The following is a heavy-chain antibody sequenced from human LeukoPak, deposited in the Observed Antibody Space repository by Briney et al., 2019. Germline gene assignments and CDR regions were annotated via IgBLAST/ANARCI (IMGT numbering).Heavy chain of an antibody. CDR2: IDHNGRT. J-gene: IGHJ4*02. CDR1: GGSISRYY. V-gene: IGHV4-59*08. Sequence: SETLSLTCTVSGGSISRYYWSWIRLPPGKGLEYIGWIDHNGRTNYSPSLQSRVTMSVDTSKNQFSLNLTSVTAADTAVYYCARHLGLMTNLQYWGPGTLITVPS. D-gene: IGHD3-16*01. CDR3: ARHLGLMTNLQY.